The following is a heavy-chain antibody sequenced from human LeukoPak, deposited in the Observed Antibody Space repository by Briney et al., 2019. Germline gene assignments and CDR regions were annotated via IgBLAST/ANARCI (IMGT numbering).Heavy chain of an antibody. V-gene: IGHV3-53*01. D-gene: IGHD3-22*01. J-gene: IGHJ4*02. CDR2: AFSDGRT. CDR1: GITVSTNY. Sequence: GGSLRLSCAASGITVSTNYMSWVRQAPGKGLEWVSIAFSDGRTFYADSVKGRFTISRDSSKNTVFLQMNSLRAEDTAVYYCARDRVNYDSSGYSDYWGQGTLVTISS. CDR3: ARDRVNYDSSGYSDY.